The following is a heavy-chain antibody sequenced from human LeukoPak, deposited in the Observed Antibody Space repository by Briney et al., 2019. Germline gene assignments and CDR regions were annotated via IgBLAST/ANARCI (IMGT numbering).Heavy chain of an antibody. J-gene: IGHJ4*02. CDR1: GGSISSGGYY. CDR3: ARGIVNSNYVWGYFDY. D-gene: IGHD4-11*01. CDR2: IYYSGST. Sequence: SQTLSLTCTVSGGSISSGGYYWSWIRQHPGKGLEWIGYIYYSGSTYYNPSLKSRVTISVDTSTNQFSLKLSSVTAADTAVYYCARGIVNSNYVWGYFDYWGQGTLVTVSS. V-gene: IGHV4-31*03.